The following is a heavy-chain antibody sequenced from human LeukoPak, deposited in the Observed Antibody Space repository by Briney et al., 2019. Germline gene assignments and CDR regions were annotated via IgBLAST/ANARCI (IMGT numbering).Heavy chain of an antibody. CDR1: GGSFSGYY. CDR2: IKSKTDGGTT. D-gene: IGHD6-13*01. CDR3: TTARGYLDY. Sequence: KPSETLSLTCAVYGGSFSGYYWSWIRQPPGKGLEWIGRIKSKTDGGTTDYAAPVKGRFTISRDDSKNTLYLQMNSLKTEDTAVYYCTTARGYLDYWGQGTLVTVSS. J-gene: IGHJ4*02. V-gene: IGHV3-15*01.